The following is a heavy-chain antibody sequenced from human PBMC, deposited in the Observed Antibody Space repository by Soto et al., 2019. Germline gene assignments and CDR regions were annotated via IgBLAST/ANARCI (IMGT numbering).Heavy chain of an antibody. J-gene: IGHJ1*01. CDR2: ISGSAAST. CDR3: AKDVHYDILTGIEYFHH. V-gene: IGHV3-23*01. D-gene: IGHD3-9*01. Sequence: EVHLLGSGGGLVQPGGSLRLSCAASGFTFSGYAMSWVRQAPGKGLEWVSGISGSAASTNYADSVKGRFTISRDNSKSTLYLQMNSLRAEDTAVYHCAKDVHYDILTGIEYFHHWAQGTLVTVSS. CDR1: GFTFSGYA.